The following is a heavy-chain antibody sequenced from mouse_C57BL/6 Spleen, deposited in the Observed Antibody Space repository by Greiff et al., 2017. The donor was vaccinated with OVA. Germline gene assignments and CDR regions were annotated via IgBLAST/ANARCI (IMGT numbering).Heavy chain of an antibody. V-gene: IGHV1-55*01. D-gene: IGHD2-1*01. CDR2: IYPGSGST. Sequence: VQLQQPGAELVKPGASVKMSCKASGYTFTSYWITWVKQRPGQGLEWIGDIYPGSGSTNYNEKFKSKATLTVDTSSSTAYMQLSSLTSEDSAVYYCARTEAYGNYVHAMDYWGQGTSVTVSS. J-gene: IGHJ4*01. CDR3: ARTEAYGNYVHAMDY. CDR1: GYTFTSYW.